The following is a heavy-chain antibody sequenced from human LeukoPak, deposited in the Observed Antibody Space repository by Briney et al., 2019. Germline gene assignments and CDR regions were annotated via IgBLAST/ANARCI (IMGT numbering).Heavy chain of an antibody. CDR3: ARDKSGWQGYYYYYMDV. CDR2: ISWNSGSI. Sequence: TGGSLRLSCAASGFTFDDYAMHWVRQAPGKGLEWVSGISWNSGSIGYADSVKGRFTISRDNAKNSLYLQMNSLRAEDTAVYYCARDKSGWQGYYYYYMDVWGKGTTVTVSS. D-gene: IGHD6-19*01. J-gene: IGHJ6*03. CDR1: GFTFDDYA. V-gene: IGHV3-9*01.